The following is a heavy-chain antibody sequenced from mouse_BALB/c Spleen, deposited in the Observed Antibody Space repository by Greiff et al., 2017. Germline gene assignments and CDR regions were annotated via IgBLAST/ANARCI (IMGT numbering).Heavy chain of an antibody. J-gene: IGHJ3*01. D-gene: IGHD2-1*01. CDR2: VNPNNGGT. CDR3: ARRDYGNSFAY. CDR1: GYTFTDYY. Sequence: EVQLQQSGPELVKPGASVKISCKASGYTFTDYYMNWVKQSHGKSLEWIGLVNPNNGGTSYNQKFKGKATLTVDKSSSTAYMELRSLTSEDSAVYYCARRDYGNSFAYWGQGTLVTVSA. V-gene: IGHV1-26*01.